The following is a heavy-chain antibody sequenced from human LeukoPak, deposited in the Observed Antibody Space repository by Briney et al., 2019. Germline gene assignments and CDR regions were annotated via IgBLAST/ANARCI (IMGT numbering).Heavy chain of an antibody. J-gene: IGHJ1*01. CDR2: ISNSGGVT. CDR3: AQQLGYCSGGTCYFTH. Sequence: GGSLRLSCAASGFTFSSYAMSWVRQAPGKGLEWVAAISNSGGVTFYSDSGKGRFTIARDNSKNTLYLQMNSLRVDDTAVYYCAQQLGYCSGGTCYFTHWGQGTLVTVSS. V-gene: IGHV3-23*01. D-gene: IGHD2-15*01. CDR1: GFTFSSYA.